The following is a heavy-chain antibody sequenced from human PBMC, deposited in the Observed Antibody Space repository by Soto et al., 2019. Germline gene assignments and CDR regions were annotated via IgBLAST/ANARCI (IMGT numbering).Heavy chain of an antibody. CDR2: ISGSGGST. Sequence: GGSLRLSCAASGFTFSSYAMNWVRQAPGKGLEWVSGISGSGGSTYYADSVKGRFTISRDNSKNTLYLQMNSLRAEDTAVYYCAKVVSPGYSSSWYDYWGQGTLVTVS. J-gene: IGHJ4*02. V-gene: IGHV3-23*01. D-gene: IGHD6-13*01. CDR3: AKVVSPGYSSSWYDY. CDR1: GFTFSSYA.